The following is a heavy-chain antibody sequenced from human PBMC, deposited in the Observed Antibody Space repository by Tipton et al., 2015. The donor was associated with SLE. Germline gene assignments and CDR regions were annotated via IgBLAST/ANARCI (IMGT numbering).Heavy chain of an antibody. D-gene: IGHD1-1*01. J-gene: IGHJ4*02. Sequence: SLRLSCAASGFTFDDYAMHWVRQAPGKGLEWVAVIWYDGSNKYYADSVKGRFTISRDNSKNTLYLQMNSLRAEDTAVYYCARDLRGSFDYWGQGTLVTVSS. V-gene: IGHV3-33*08. CDR1: GFTFDDYA. CDR3: ARDLRGSFDY. CDR2: IWYDGSNK.